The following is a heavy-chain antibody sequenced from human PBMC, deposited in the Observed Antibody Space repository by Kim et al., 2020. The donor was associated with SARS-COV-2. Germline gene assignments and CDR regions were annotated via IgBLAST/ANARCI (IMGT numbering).Heavy chain of an antibody. V-gene: IGHV1-3*01. D-gene: IGHD6-13*01. J-gene: IGHJ4*02. CDR3: ARGYSSSWYPVDY. Sequence: YSQKFQGRVTITRDTSASTAYMELSSLRSEDTAVYYCARGYSSSWYPVDYWGQGTLVTVSS.